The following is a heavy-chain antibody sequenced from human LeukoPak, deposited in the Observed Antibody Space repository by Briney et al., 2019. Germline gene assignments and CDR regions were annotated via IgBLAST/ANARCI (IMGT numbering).Heavy chain of an antibody. D-gene: IGHD3-10*01. J-gene: IGHJ4*02. CDR3: AGSWFYRDYFEY. V-gene: IGHV3-30*03. Sequence: GGSLRLSCAASGFPFSSYGMHWVRQAPGKGLEWVAVLSYDGSNEYYAASVKGRFTISRDNSKNTLYLQMNSLRVEDTAVYYCAGSWFYRDYFEYWGQGTLVTASS. CDR1: GFPFSSYG. CDR2: LSYDGSNE.